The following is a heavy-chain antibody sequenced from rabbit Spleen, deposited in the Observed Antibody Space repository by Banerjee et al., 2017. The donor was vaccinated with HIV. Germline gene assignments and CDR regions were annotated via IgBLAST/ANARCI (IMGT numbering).Heavy chain of an antibody. J-gene: IGHJ4*01. CDR1: GFDFSSYG. CDR2: IDPIFGST. CDR3: VKDQAGYAGYGPYYFNL. Sequence: QEQLVESGGGLVQPGGSLKLSCKASGFDFSSYGVSWVRQAPGKGLEWIGYIDPIFGSTYYANWVNGRFSISRENNQNTVSLQLSSLTAADTATYFCVKDQAGYAGYGPYYFNLWGPGTLVTVS. V-gene: IGHV1S47*01. D-gene: IGHD7-1*01.